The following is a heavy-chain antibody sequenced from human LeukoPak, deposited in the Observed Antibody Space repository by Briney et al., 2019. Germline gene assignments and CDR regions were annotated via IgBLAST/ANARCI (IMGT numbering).Heavy chain of an antibody. CDR3: ARARPYYYGSGSNYYYYYMDV. J-gene: IGHJ6*03. D-gene: IGHD3-10*01. CDR2: INHSGST. CDR1: GGSFSGYY. Sequence: SETLSLTCAVYGGSFSGYYWSWLRQPPGKGLEWIGEINHSGSTNYNPSLKSRVTISVDTSKNQYSLKLSSVTAADTAVYYCARARPYYYGSGSNYYYYYMDVWGKGTTVTVSS. V-gene: IGHV4-34*01.